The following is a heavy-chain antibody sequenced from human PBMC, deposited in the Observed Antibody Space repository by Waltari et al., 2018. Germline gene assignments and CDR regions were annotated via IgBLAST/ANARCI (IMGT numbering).Heavy chain of an antibody. Sequence: QVQLVQSGAEVRKPGYSVKVSSKASGGTFSSYDIRGVRQAPGQGLAWMGGIIPIFGTANYAQKFQGRVTITADESTSTAYMELSSLRSEDTAVYYCARDRPGLEGAFDIWGQGTMVTVSS. CDR2: IIPIFGTA. D-gene: IGHD6-6*01. J-gene: IGHJ3*02. V-gene: IGHV1-69*01. CDR3: ARDRPGLEGAFDI. CDR1: GGTFSSYD.